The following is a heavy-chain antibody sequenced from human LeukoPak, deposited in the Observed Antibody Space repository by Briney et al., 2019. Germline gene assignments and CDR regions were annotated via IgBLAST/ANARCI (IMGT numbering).Heavy chain of an antibody. CDR2: ISYDGSNK. D-gene: IGHD3-10*01. CDR3: ARDQVGD. V-gene: IGHV3-30-3*01. CDR1: GFTFSNYW. Sequence: GGSLRLSCVASGFTFSNYWMTWVRQAPGKGLEWVAVISYDGSNKYYADSVKGRFTISRDNSKNTLYLQMNSLRAEDTAVYYCARDQVGDWGQGTLVTVSS. J-gene: IGHJ4*02.